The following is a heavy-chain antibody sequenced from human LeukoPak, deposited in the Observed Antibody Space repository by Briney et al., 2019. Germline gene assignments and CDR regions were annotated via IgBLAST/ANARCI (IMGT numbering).Heavy chain of an antibody. Sequence: SETLSLTCTVSGGSISSYYWSWIRQPAGKGLEWIGRIYTSGSTNYNPSLKSRVTMSVDTSKNQFSLKLSSVTAADTAVYYCARDSKASVIYDILTGYYYYYGMDVWGQGTTVTVSS. V-gene: IGHV4-4*07. D-gene: IGHD3-9*01. CDR3: ARDSKASVIYDILTGYYYYYGMDV. J-gene: IGHJ6*02. CDR1: GGSISSYY. CDR2: IYTSGST.